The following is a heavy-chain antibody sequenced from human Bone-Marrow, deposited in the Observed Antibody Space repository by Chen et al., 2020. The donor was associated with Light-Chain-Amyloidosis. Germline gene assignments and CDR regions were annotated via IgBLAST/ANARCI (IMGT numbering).Heavy chain of an antibody. CDR1: GYTFTDFY. J-gene: IGHJ6*02. Sequence: QVQMVQSGAEVKEPGASIKVSCKTSGYTFTDFYIHWVRQAPGQGLEWMAWINPDTGGTRYAQKFQGWITVTRETSTRTVYMELSRLRSGDTAVYYCAKDCEIRGLIYAMNVWGQGNTVNVSS. CDR3: AKDCEIRGLIYAMNV. D-gene: IGHD3-10*01. CDR2: INPDTGGT. V-gene: IGHV1-2*04.